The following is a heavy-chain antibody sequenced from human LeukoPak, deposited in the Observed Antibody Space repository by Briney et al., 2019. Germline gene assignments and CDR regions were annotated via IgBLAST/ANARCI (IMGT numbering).Heavy chain of an antibody. J-gene: IGHJ4*02. CDR3: TPHYGSGSNYY. CDR2: IKSKTDGGTT. Sequence: TGGSLRLSCAASGFSFSSYSMNWVRQAPGKGLEWVGRIKSKTDGGTTDYAAPVKGRFTISRDDSKNTLYLQMNSLKTEDTAVYYCTPHYGSGSNYYWGQGTLVTVSS. CDR1: GFSFSSYS. V-gene: IGHV3-15*01. D-gene: IGHD3-10*01.